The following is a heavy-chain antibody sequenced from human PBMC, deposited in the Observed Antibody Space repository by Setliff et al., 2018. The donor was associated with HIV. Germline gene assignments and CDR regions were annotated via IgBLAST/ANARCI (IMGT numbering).Heavy chain of an antibody. CDR3: VRENRGFNTRAFDI. D-gene: IGHD6-25*01. CDR1: GGSISSGAYY. CDR2: IYYSGTT. V-gene: IGHV4-31*03. Sequence: SETLSLTCTVSGGSISSGAYYWGWIRQHPGKGLEWIGYIYYSGTTHYNPSLRSRVTISVDTSKKQFSLNLSSVTAADTAVYYCVRENRGFNTRAFDIWGQGTKVTVSS. J-gene: IGHJ3*02.